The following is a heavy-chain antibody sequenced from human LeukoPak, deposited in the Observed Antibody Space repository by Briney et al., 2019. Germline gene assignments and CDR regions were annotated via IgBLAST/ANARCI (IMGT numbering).Heavy chain of an antibody. CDR1: GFTVSSNY. CDR2: IYSGGST. V-gene: IGHV3-53*01. D-gene: IGHD6-19*01. CDR3: ARERYSSGWYAIDY. J-gene: IGHJ4*02. Sequence: GGSLRLSCAASGFTVSSNYMSWVRQAPGKGLEWVSVIYSGGSTYYADSVKGRFTISRDNSKNTLYLQMNSLRAEDTAVYYCARERYSSGWYAIDYWGQGTLVTVSS.